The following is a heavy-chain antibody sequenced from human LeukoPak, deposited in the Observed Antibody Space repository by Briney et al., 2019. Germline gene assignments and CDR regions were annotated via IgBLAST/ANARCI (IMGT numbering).Heavy chain of an antibody. V-gene: IGHV1-18*01. CDR1: GYTFSNYA. D-gene: IGHD3-22*01. J-gene: IGHJ4*02. Sequence: GASVKVSCKASGYTFSNYAITWVRQAPGQGLEWMGWISDYNGNTNYAQKFQGRVTMTTDTSMSTAYMELRSLRSDGTAVYYCARGDYYDSSGYFPGMNYWGQGTLVTVSS. CDR2: ISDYNGNT. CDR3: ARGDYYDSSGYFPGMNY.